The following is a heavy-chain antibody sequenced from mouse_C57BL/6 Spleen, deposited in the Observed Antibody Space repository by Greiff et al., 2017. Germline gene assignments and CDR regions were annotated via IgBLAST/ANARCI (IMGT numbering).Heavy chain of an antibody. CDR3: ARGSAQVHYLDY. Sequence: VQLQQPGAELVRPGTSVKLSCKASGYTFTSYWMHWVKQRPGQGLEWIGVIDPSDSYTNYNQKFKGKATLTVDTSSSTAYMQLSSLTSEDSAVYYCARGSAQVHYLDYWGQGTTLTVSS. D-gene: IGHD3-2*02. J-gene: IGHJ2*01. CDR1: GYTFTSYW. V-gene: IGHV1-59*01. CDR2: IDPSDSYT.